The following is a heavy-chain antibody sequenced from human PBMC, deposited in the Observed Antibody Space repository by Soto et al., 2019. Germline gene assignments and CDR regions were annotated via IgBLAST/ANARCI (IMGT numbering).Heavy chain of an antibody. V-gene: IGHV2-5*02. Sequence: SGPTLVNPTQTLTLTCTFSGFSLSTSGVAVGWIRQPPGKALEWLALIYWDDDKRHSPSLKSRLTITKDTSKKHVVLTRTNMDPVDTATYYCVHSRCGGDCLQSYSSHDYHGVHLSGPAPPVTVPS. CDR1: GFSLSTSGVA. CDR2: IYWDDDK. CDR3: VHSRCGGDCLQSYSSHDYHGVHL. J-gene: IGHJ6*02. D-gene: IGHD2-21*02.